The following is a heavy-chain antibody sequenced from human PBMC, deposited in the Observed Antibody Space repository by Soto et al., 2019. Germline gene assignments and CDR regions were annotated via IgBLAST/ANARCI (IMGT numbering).Heavy chain of an antibody. Sequence: EVQLLESGGGLVQPAGSLRLSCAASGFTFSSSAMSWVRQAPGKGLEWVSSISASGGSTYYGDSVKGRFTSSRDNSKNTLYLQMNSLRAEDTALYYCARIGAYSNSDYWGQGPLVTVSS. V-gene: IGHV3-23*01. CDR2: ISASGGST. CDR1: GFTFSSSA. CDR3: ARIGAYSNSDY. J-gene: IGHJ4*02. D-gene: IGHD4-4*01.